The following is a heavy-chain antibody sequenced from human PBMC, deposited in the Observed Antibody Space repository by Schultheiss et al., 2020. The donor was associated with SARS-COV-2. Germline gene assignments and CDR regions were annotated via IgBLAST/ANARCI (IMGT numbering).Heavy chain of an antibody. V-gene: IGHV3-74*01. D-gene: IGHD2-2*01. J-gene: IGHJ4*02. Sequence: GGSLRLSCAASGFTFSSYSMNWVRQAPGKGLEWVSRINSDGSSTSYADSVKGRFTISRDNAKNTLYLQMNSLRAEDTAVYYCARDRPGIVVPAARFDYWGQGTLVTVSS. CDR1: GFTFSSYS. CDR3: ARDRPGIVVPAARFDY. CDR2: INSDGSST.